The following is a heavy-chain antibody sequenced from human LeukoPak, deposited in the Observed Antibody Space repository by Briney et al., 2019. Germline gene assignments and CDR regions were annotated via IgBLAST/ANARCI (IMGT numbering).Heavy chain of an antibody. V-gene: IGHV3-21*01. J-gene: IGHJ1*01. Sequence: PGTSLRLSCAASGFTFSNYGMHWVRQAPGKGLQWVSSINIWNTSTYYADSVKGRFTISRDDAKNSLYLQMNSLTAEDTAVYYCTRGLADYGDYSFWGQGTLVAVSS. CDR3: TRGLADYGDYSF. CDR2: INIWNTST. D-gene: IGHD4-17*01. CDR1: GFTFSNYG.